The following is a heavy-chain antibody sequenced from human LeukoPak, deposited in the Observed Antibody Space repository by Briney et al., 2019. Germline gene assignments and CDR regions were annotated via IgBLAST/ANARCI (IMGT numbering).Heavy chain of an antibody. J-gene: IGHJ6*03. CDR1: GGSISSSSYY. CDR2: IYYSGST. Sequence: PSETLSLTCTVSGGSISSSSYYWGWIRQPPGEGLEWIGSIYYSGSTYYNPSLKSRVTISVDTSKNQFSLKLSSVTAADTAVYYCASVGDYYYYMDVWGKGTTVTVSS. CDR3: ASVGDYYYYMDV. D-gene: IGHD1-26*01. V-gene: IGHV4-39*01.